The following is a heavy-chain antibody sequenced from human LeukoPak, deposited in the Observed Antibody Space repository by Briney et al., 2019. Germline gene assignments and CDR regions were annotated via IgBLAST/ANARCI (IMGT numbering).Heavy chain of an antibody. Sequence: RGESLKISCKGSGYSFTSYWISWVRQTPGKGLEWMGRIDPSDSYTNYSPSFQGHVTISADKSISTAYLQWSSLKASDTAMYYCARHGPITMVRGFDPWGQGTQVTVSS. CDR3: ARHGPITMVRGFDP. J-gene: IGHJ5*02. CDR1: GYSFTSYW. V-gene: IGHV5-10-1*01. D-gene: IGHD3-10*01. CDR2: IDPSDSYT.